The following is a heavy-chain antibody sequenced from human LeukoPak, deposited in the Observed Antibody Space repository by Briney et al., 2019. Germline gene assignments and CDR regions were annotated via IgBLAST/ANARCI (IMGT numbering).Heavy chain of an antibody. D-gene: IGHD3-22*01. J-gene: IGHJ4*02. CDR3: AKDGIGGIYYDSSGYFDN. Sequence: GGSLRLSCAASGFTFNNYAMSWVRQAPGKGLEWVSAISGSGGSTYYADPLKGRFTISRDNSKNTRYLQMNSLRAEDTALYYCAKDGIGGIYYDSSGYFDNWGQGTLVTVSS. CDR1: GFTFNNYA. CDR2: ISGSGGST. V-gene: IGHV3-23*01.